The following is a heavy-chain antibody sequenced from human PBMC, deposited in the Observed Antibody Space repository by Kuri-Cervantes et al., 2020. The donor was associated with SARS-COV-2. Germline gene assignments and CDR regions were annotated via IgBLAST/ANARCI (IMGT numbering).Heavy chain of an antibody. D-gene: IGHD3-3*01. Sequence: GSLRLSCTVSGGSISSYYWSWIRQPPGKGLEWIGYIYYSGSTNYNPSLKSRVTISVDTSKYQFSLKLSSVTAADTAVYYCARAGEWLFGDAFDIWGQGTMVTVSS. CDR3: ARAGEWLFGDAFDI. J-gene: IGHJ3*02. CDR2: IYYSGST. V-gene: IGHV4-59*01. CDR1: GGSISSYY.